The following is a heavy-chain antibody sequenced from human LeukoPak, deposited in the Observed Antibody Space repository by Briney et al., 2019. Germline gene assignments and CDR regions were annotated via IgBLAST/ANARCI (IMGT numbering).Heavy chain of an antibody. CDR1: GLTFSDYY. D-gene: IGHD1-26*01. J-gene: IGHJ5*02. CDR3: ARDRIWDIVGATSWFDP. Sequence: PGGSLRLSCAASGLTFSDYYMSWIRQAPGKGLEWVSYISSSGSTIYYADSVKGRFTISRDNAKNSLYLQMNSLRAEDTAVYYCARDRIWDIVGATSWFDPWGQGTLVTVSS. CDR2: ISSSGSTI. V-gene: IGHV3-11*01.